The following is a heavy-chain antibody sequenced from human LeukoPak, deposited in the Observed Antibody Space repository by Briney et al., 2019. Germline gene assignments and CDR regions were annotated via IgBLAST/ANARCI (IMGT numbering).Heavy chain of an antibody. D-gene: IGHD3-22*01. Sequence: GGSLRLSCAASGFTFSSYSMNWVRQAPGKGLEWVSSISSSSSYIYYADSVKGRFTISRDNAKNSLYLQMNSLRAEDTAVYYCARDGGSGYYYVDFDYWGQGTLVTVSS. J-gene: IGHJ4*02. CDR2: ISSSSSYI. CDR3: ARDGGSGYYYVDFDY. CDR1: GFTFSSYS. V-gene: IGHV3-21*01.